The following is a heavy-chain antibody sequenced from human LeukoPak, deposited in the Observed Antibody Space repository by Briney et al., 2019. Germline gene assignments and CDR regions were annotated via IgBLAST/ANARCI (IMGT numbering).Heavy chain of an antibody. J-gene: IGHJ4*02. CDR2: VHGDGNNI. CDR1: GFPFSSYA. D-gene: IGHD1-26*01. CDR3: ARARVGDPTDY. Sequence: GGSLRLSCAASGFPFSSYAMYWVRQAPGKGLVWVSRVHGDGNNIGYADSVKGRFTIFRDNAKNTMYLQMNSLRPDDTAVYYCARARVGDPTDYWGQGTLVTVSS. V-gene: IGHV3-74*01.